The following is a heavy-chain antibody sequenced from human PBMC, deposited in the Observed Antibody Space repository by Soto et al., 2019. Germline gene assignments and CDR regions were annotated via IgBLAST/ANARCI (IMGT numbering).Heavy chain of an antibody. J-gene: IGHJ6*02. CDR3: ARDLNWKGFYGMDV. Sequence: QVQLQESGPGLVKPSETLSLTCTVSGGSISSYYWSWIRQPPGKGLEWIGYIFYSGGTNYKPSLTSRVTIALDTSKNQFSLKLSSVTAADTALYCWARDLNWKGFYGMDVWGQGTTVTVSS. D-gene: IGHD1-1*01. CDR1: GGSISSYY. V-gene: IGHV4-59*01. CDR2: IFYSGGT.